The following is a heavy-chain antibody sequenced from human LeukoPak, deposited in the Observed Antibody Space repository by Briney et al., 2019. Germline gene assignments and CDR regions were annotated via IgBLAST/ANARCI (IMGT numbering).Heavy chain of an antibody. Sequence: QPGGSLRLSCAAPGFTFSSYAMHWVRQAPGKGLEWVAVISYDGSNKYYADSVKGRFTISRDNSKNTLYLQMNSLRAEDTAVYYCAELGITMIGGVWGKGTTVTISS. CDR2: ISYDGSNK. CDR3: AELGITMIGGV. V-gene: IGHV3-30*04. CDR1: GFTFSSYA. D-gene: IGHD3-10*02. J-gene: IGHJ6*04.